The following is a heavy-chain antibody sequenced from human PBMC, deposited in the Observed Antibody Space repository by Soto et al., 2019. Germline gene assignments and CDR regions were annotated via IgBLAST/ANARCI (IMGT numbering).Heavy chain of an antibody. CDR1: GFTFGDYA. CDR2: IRSKAYGGTT. J-gene: IGHJ6*02. D-gene: IGHD3-10*01. V-gene: IGHV3-49*03. Sequence: EVQLVESGGGFVQPGRSLRLSCTASGFTFGDYAMTWFRQAPGKGLEWVSFIRSKAYGGTTEYAASFKGRFTISRDDSESIAYLQMNSLKTEDTAMYYCTAHRSSLTMRRGVIIGDYYYNGMDVWRQGTAVTVSS. CDR3: TAHRSSLTMRRGVIIGDYYYNGMDV.